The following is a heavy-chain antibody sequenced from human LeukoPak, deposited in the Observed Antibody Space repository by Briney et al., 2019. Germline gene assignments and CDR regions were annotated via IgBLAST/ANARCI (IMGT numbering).Heavy chain of an antibody. CDR2: ISSSSSYI. V-gene: IGHV3-21*01. D-gene: IGHD3-3*01. Sequence: GGSLRLSCAASGFTFSIYGMNWVRQAPGKGLEWVSSISSSSSYIYYADSLKGRFTVSRDNAKNSLFLQMHSLRAEDTAVYYCARVKGSGYRNSIDYWGQGTLVTVSS. J-gene: IGHJ4*02. CDR3: ARVKGSGYRNSIDY. CDR1: GFTFSIYG.